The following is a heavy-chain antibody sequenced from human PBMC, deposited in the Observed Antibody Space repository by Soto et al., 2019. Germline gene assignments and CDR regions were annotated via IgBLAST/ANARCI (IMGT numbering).Heavy chain of an antibody. Sequence: PETLSLTFTVSAGSISGYYWSWIRPPPGKGLEWIGNMYNTASTVYKPSFKSRVTISVDTSKNQFSLKLNSVTAADTAVYYCARDLWGYCGTDCYPLDVWGQWTTVTVSS. D-gene: IGHD2-21*02. J-gene: IGHJ6*02. CDR3: ARDLWGYCGTDCYPLDV. V-gene: IGHV4-59*01. CDR1: AGSISGYY. CDR2: MYNTAST.